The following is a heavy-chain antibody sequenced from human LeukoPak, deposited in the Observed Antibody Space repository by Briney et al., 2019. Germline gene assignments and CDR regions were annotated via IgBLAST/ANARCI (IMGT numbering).Heavy chain of an antibody. CDR2: IYTSGST. Sequence: KPSETLSLTCTVSGVSISSGSYYWSWIRQPAGKGLEWIGRIYTSGSTNYNPSLKSRVTISVDTSKSQFSLKLSSVTAADTAVYYCARSRGLRIGYFDYWGQGTLVTVSS. CDR1: GVSISSGSYY. D-gene: IGHD2/OR15-2a*01. V-gene: IGHV4-61*02. CDR3: ARSRGLRIGYFDY. J-gene: IGHJ4*02.